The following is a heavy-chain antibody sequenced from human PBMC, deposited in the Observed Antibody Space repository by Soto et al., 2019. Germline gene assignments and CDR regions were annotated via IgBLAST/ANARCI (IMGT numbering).Heavy chain of an antibody. Sequence: SVKVSCKASGGTFSTYAISWVRQAPGQGLEWMGGIIPIFGTADYAQKFQGRVTITADESTSTAYMELSSQRSEDTAVYYCARDGEYSYGQIPYGMDVWGQGVTVTVPS. V-gene: IGHV1-69*13. J-gene: IGHJ6*01. D-gene: IGHD5-18*01. CDR2: IIPIFGTA. CDR3: ARDGEYSYGQIPYGMDV. CDR1: GGTFSTYA.